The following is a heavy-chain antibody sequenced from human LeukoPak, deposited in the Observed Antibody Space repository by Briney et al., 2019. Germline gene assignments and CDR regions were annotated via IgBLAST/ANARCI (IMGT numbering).Heavy chain of an antibody. CDR3: AREVDGYNYDYFDY. CDR2: INWNGGST. J-gene: IGHJ4*02. CDR1: GFTFGDYG. V-gene: IGHV3-20*04. D-gene: IGHD5-24*01. Sequence: GGSLRLSCAASGFTFGDYGMSWVRQAPGKGLEWVSGINWNGGSTGYADSVKGRFTISRDNAKNSLYLQMNSLRAEDTALYYCAREVDGYNYDYFDYWGQGTLVTVSS.